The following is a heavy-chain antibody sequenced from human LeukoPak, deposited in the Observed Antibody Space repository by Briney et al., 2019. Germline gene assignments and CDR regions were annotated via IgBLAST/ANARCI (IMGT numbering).Heavy chain of an antibody. CDR2: ISGNGDIT. D-gene: IGHD2-15*01. Sequence: GGSLRLSCAASRFTFNTYAVNWVRQAPGKGLEWVSAISGNGDITYYADSVRGRFTISRDNSKNTLYLQMNSLRAEDTAVYYCARVKRDCSGGSCYSYDYWGQGALVTVSS. CDR3: ARVKRDCSGGSCYSYDY. CDR1: RFTFNTYA. J-gene: IGHJ4*02. V-gene: IGHV3-23*01.